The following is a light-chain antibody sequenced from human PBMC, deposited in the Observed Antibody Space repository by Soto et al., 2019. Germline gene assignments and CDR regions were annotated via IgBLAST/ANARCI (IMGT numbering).Light chain of an antibody. CDR1: QSVSNNY. Sequence: ILLTQYPRTLSLSPGERATLSCRASQSVSNNYLAWYQQKPGQAPRLLIYGASNRATGIPDRFSGSGSGTDFTLTISRLEPEDFAVYYCQQYGSSGTFGQGTKVDI. J-gene: IGKJ1*01. CDR2: GAS. CDR3: QQYGSSGT. V-gene: IGKV3-20*01.